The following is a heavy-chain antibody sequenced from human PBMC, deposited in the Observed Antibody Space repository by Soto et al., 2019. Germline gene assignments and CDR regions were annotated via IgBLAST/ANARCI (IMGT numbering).Heavy chain of an antibody. CDR1: GGSISSGGYY. CDR3: AREIRPMVRGVIMNWFDP. Sequence: QVQLQESGPGLVKPSQTLSLTCTVSGGSISSGGYYWSWIRQHPGKGLEWIGYIYYSGSTYYNPSLKSRGTISVDTSKNQFSLKLSSVTAADTAVYYCAREIRPMVRGVIMNWFDPWGQGTLVTVSS. V-gene: IGHV4-31*03. D-gene: IGHD3-10*01. J-gene: IGHJ5*02. CDR2: IYYSGST.